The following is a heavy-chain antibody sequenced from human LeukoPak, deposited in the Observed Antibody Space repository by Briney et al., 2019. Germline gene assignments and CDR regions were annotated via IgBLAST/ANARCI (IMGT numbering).Heavy chain of an antibody. CDR2: INPSGGST. V-gene: IGHV1-46*01. D-gene: IGHD5-18*01. CDR3: ARDIGDTLDAFDI. CDR1: GHTFTSYY. Sequence: ASVKVSCKASGHTFTSYYMHWVRQAPGQGLEWMGIINPSGGSTSYAQKFQGRVTMTRDTSTSTVYMELSSLRSEDTAVYYCARDIGDTLDAFDIWGQGTMVTVSS. J-gene: IGHJ3*02.